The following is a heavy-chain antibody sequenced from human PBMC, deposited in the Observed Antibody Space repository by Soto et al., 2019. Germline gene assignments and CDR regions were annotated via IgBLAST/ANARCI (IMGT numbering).Heavy chain of an antibody. V-gene: IGHV3-7*01. D-gene: IGHD2-8*01. J-gene: IGHJ6*02. Sequence: EVQLVESGGGLVQPGGSLRLSCAASGFTSSSYWMTWVRQAPGKGLEWVANIKQDGSQKYYVDSVKGRFTISRDNAKNSLYLQMNSLRAEDTAVYYCATLRAAYCSNGVCAVDYFGLDVWGQGTTVTVSS. CDR3: ATLRAAYCSNGVCAVDYFGLDV. CDR2: IKQDGSQK. CDR1: GFTSSSYW.